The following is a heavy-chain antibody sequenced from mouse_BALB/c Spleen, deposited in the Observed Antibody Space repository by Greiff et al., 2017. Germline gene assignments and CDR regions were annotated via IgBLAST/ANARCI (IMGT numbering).Heavy chain of an antibody. J-gene: IGHJ2*01. CDR3: TKFSHYYGYGDY. V-gene: IGHV1-5*01. Sequence: EVKLVESGTVLARPGASVKMSCKASGYSFTSYWMHWVKQRPGQGLEWIGAIYPGNSDTSYNQKFKGKAKLTAVTSASTAYMELSSLTNEDSAVYYCTKFSHYYGYGDYWGQGTTLTVSS. D-gene: IGHD1-2*01. CDR1: GYSFTSYW. CDR2: IYPGNSDT.